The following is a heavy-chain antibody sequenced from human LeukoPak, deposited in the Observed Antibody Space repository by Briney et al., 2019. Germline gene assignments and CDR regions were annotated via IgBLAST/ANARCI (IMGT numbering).Heavy chain of an antibody. V-gene: IGHV1-46*01. Sequence: ASVKVSCKASGYTFTSYYMHWVRQAPGQGLEWMGIINPSGGSTSYAQKFQGRVTMTRDTSTSTVYMELSSLRSEDTAVYYCARDLGHSSSTSCPECFDYWGQGTLVTVSS. J-gene: IGHJ4*02. CDR3: ARDLGHSSSTSCPECFDY. D-gene: IGHD2-2*01. CDR1: GYTFTSYY. CDR2: INPSGGST.